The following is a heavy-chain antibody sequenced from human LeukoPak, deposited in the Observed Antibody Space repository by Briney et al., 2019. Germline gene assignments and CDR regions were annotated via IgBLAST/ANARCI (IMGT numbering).Heavy chain of an antibody. V-gene: IGHV3-33*06. Sequence: GRSLRLSCAASGFTFSSYGMHWVRQAPGKGLEWVAVIWYDGSNKYYAHSVKGRFTISRDNSKNTLYLQMNSLRAEDTAVYYCAKEVAVAGTDFDYWGQGTLVTVSS. D-gene: IGHD6-19*01. CDR2: IWYDGSNK. CDR1: GFTFSSYG. CDR3: AKEVAVAGTDFDY. J-gene: IGHJ4*02.